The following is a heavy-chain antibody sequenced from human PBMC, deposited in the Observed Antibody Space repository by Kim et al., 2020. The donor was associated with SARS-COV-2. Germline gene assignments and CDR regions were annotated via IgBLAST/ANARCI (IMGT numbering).Heavy chain of an antibody. CDR1: GFTFSNYN. CDR3: ASGYTSSWAFDWFDP. D-gene: IGHD6-13*01. J-gene: IGHJ5*02. V-gene: IGHV3-48*02. CDR2: ISGSGSTI. Sequence: GGSLRLSCAASGFTFSNYNMNWVRQAPGKGLEWVSYISGSGSTIYYADSVEGRFTISRDNGKNSLYLHMNSLRDEDTAVYYCASGYTSSWAFDWFDPWGQGTLVTVSS.